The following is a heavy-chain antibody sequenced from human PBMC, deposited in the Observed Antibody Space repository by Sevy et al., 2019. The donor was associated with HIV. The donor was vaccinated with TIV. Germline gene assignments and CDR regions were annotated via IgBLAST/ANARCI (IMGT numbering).Heavy chain of an antibody. CDR3: ASPLHYYDSPSAY. Sequence: GGSLRLSCVASGFTFSTYSMNWVRQAPGKGLEWVSYISSGGTSMFYADSVRGRFTISRDNAKNSLYLQMNSLRTEDTAVYYCASPLHYYDSPSAYWGQGTQVTVSS. V-gene: IGHV3-48*01. CDR1: GFTFSTYS. J-gene: IGHJ4*02. D-gene: IGHD3-22*01. CDR2: ISSGGTSM.